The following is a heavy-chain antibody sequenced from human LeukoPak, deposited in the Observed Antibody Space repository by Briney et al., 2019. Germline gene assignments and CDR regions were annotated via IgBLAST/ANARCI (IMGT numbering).Heavy chain of an antibody. Sequence: SAKVSCKASGGTFSSYAISWVRQAPGQGLEWMGGIIPIFGTANYAQKFQGRVTITTDESTSTAYMELSSLRSEDTAVYYCARARRVYYDFWSGYSSPYYFDYWGQGTLVTVSS. J-gene: IGHJ4*02. CDR3: ARARRVYYDFWSGYSSPYYFDY. V-gene: IGHV1-69*05. CDR2: IIPIFGTA. D-gene: IGHD3-3*01. CDR1: GGTFSSYA.